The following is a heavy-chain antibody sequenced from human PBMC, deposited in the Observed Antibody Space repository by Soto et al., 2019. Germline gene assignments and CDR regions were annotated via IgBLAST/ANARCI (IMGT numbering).Heavy chain of an antibody. CDR2: IYWDDDK. Sequence: SGPTLVNPTQTLTLTCTFSGFSLSTSGVGVGWIRQPPGKALEWLALIYWDDDKRYSPSLKSRLTITKDTSKNQVVLTMISMDPVDTATYYCAHHSWGGVNNNWFDPWGQGTLVTVSS. CDR1: GFSLSTSGVG. V-gene: IGHV2-5*02. CDR3: AHHSWGGVNNNWFDP. D-gene: IGHD2-8*02. J-gene: IGHJ5*02.